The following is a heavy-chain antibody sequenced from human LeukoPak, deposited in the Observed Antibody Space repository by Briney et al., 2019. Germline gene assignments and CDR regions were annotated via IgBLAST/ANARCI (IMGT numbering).Heavy chain of an antibody. Sequence: ETGGSLRLSCAASGFTFSNAWMSWVRQAPGKGLEWVGRIKSKTDGGTTDYAAPVKGRFTISRDDSKNTLYLQMNSLKTEDTAAYYCKCVASSHSTPGSGDYYYYMDVWGKGTTVTISS. V-gene: IGHV3-15*01. CDR1: GFTFSNAW. CDR3: KCVASSHSTPGSGDYYYYMDV. CDR2: IKSKTDGGTT. J-gene: IGHJ6*03. D-gene: IGHD2-15*01.